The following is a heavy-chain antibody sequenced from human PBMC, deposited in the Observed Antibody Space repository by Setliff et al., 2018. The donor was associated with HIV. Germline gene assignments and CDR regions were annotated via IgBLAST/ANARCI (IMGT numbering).Heavy chain of an antibody. D-gene: IGHD3-10*01. V-gene: IGHV3-73*01. J-gene: IGHJ6*03. CDR3: TRRLIDTYYYESGTYPSMDV. Sequence: GESLKISCAASGFTFSGSAIHWVRQAPGKGLEWVGRIRSEDNSYATTYPASLKGRFTISRDDSKNTAYLQMYGLKTEDTAVYYCTRRLIDTYYYESGTYPSMDVWGKGTTVTVSS. CDR1: GFTFSGSA. CDR2: IRSEDNSYAT.